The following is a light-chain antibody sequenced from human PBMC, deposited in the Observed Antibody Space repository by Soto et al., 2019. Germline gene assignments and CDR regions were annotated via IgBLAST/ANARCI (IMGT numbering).Light chain of an antibody. CDR1: QGISSY. Sequence: DIHMTQSPSSVSASVGDRVTITCRAGQGISSYLAWYQQKPGEPPKLLIYAASNLQSGVPSRFSGSGSGADFTLTISSLQPEDSATYYCQQAHSFPTFGQGTKVDIK. J-gene: IGKJ1*01. CDR3: QQAHSFPT. V-gene: IGKV1-12*01. CDR2: AAS.